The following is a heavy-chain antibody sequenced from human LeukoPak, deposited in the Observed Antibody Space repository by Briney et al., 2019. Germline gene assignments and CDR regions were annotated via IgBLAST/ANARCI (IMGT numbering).Heavy chain of an antibody. Sequence: PGGSLRLSCAASGFTFSSYSMNWARQAPGKGLEWVSSISSSSSYIYYADSVKGRFTISRDNAKNSLYLQMNSLRAEDTAVYYCARDGIWFGGGGHPWDYWGQGTLVTVSS. J-gene: IGHJ4*02. CDR3: ARDGIWFGGGGHPWDY. D-gene: IGHD3-10*01. CDR2: ISSSSSYI. CDR1: GFTFSSYS. V-gene: IGHV3-21*01.